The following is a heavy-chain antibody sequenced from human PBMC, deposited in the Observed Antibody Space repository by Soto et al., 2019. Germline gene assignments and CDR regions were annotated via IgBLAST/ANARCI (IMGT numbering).Heavy chain of an antibody. D-gene: IGHD5-18*01. CDR1: GFTFNNYS. CDR3: ARADGPLPVTLLGF. V-gene: IGHV3-23*01. Sequence: EVRLLESGGGLVQPGGSLRLSYATSGFTFNNYSMSWVRQAPGKGLEWVSSINRGGGPYYADSVKGRFTISRDNSKNMLYLQMNSLRAEDTAVYFCARADGPLPVTLLGFWGQGTLVTVSS. J-gene: IGHJ4*02. CDR2: INRGGGP.